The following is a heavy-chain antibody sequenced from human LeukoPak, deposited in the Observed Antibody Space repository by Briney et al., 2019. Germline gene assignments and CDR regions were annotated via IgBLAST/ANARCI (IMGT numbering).Heavy chain of an antibody. Sequence: PGGSLRPSCAASGFTFSDYHMDWVRQGPGKGLEWFGRVRNKDNSYTTEYAASVKGRFTISRDDSKNSLYLQMNSLKTEDTAVYYCAGSRRGSVFDIWGLGTMVTVSS. CDR3: AGSRRGSVFDI. J-gene: IGHJ3*02. CDR1: GFTFSDYH. V-gene: IGHV3-72*01. CDR2: VRNKDNSYTT. D-gene: IGHD1-1*01.